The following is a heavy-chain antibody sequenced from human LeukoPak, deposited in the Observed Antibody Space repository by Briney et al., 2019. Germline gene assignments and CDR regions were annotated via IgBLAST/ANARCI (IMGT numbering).Heavy chain of an antibody. J-gene: IGHJ4*02. CDR1: GFTSSSYW. CDR2: IKHDGSEK. CDR3: ARAPYCIGGSCRFDY. D-gene: IGHD2-15*01. V-gene: IGHV3-7*03. Sequence: GGSLRLSCAVSGFTSSSYWMSWVRQAPGKGLEWVANIKHDGSEKYYVDSVKGRFTISRDNAKNSLYLQMNSLRAEDTAVYYCARAPYCIGGSCRFDYWGQRTLVTVSS.